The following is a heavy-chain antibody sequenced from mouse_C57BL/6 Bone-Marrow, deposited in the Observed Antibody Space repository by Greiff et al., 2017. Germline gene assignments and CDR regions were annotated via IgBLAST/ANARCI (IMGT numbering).Heavy chain of an antibody. CDR2: LRNKANGYTT. CDR3: ASHYAGARDY. V-gene: IGHV7-3*01. Sequence: EVKVVESGGGLVQPGGSLSLSCAASGFTFTDYYMSWVRQPPGKALEWLGFLRNKANGYTTAYSASVLGRFSISRDNSQSNLYMQMNALKAEDSATYDSASHYAGARDYWGQGTSVTVSA. CDR1: GFTFTDYY. J-gene: IGHJ4*01. D-gene: IGHD1-1*02.